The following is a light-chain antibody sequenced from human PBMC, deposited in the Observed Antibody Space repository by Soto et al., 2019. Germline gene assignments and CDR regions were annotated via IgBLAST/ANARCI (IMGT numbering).Light chain of an antibody. V-gene: IGLV3-21*02. CDR2: YDR. J-gene: IGLJ2*01. Sequence: SYELTQPPSVSVAPGQTARITCGGTNIGRKSVHWYQQKPGQAPVVVVYYDRDRPSGIPERFSGSNSGNTAALTISRVEAGDEADYYCQPLDSSSDHVVFGGGTQLTVL. CDR1: NIGRKS. CDR3: QPLDSSSDHVV.